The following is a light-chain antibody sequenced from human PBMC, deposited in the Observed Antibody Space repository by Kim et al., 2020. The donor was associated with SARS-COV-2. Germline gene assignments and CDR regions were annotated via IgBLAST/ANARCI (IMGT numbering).Light chain of an antibody. J-gene: IGLJ1*01. CDR2: EVT. V-gene: IGLV2-8*01. CDR1: SSDVGGLGY. Sequence: QSALTQPPSASGSPGQSVTISCTGTSSDVGGLGYVSWYRQHPGKAPELMIYEVTKRPSGVPDRFSGSKSGNTASLTVSGLQAEDEADYYCSSYVGSNNYVFGTGTKVTVL. CDR3: SSYVGSNNYV.